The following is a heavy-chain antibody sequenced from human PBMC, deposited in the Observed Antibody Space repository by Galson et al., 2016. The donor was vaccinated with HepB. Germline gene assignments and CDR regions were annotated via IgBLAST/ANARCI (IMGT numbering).Heavy chain of an antibody. D-gene: IGHD1-1*01. CDR3: AKERLVRRIFGH. CDR1: GFVFSNFG. J-gene: IGHJ4*02. V-gene: IGHV3-23*01. Sequence: SLRLSCAASGFVFSNFGLSWVRQAPGKGLEWVASISTRRTPYYSDSVQGRFTISRDNSNNTLYLQMNGLRAEDTAVYYCAKERLVRRIFGHWGQGTLLTVSS. CDR2: ISTRRTP.